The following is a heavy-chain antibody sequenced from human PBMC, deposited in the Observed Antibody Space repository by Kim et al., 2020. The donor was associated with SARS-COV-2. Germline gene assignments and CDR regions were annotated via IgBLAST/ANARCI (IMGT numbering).Heavy chain of an antibody. J-gene: IGHJ2*01. Sequence: GGSLRLSCAATGFTFGNSAMSWVRQVPGKGLEWVSGIFGSGSGTYYADSVKGRFTISRDNFKNTLFLQMNNLRAEDTAIYYCARHVHGSTVTFFWYFDLWGRGTMVTVSS. D-gene: IGHD3-3*02. V-gene: IGHV3-23*01. CDR2: IFGSGSGT. CDR3: ARHVHGSTVTFFWYFDL. CDR1: GFTFGNSA.